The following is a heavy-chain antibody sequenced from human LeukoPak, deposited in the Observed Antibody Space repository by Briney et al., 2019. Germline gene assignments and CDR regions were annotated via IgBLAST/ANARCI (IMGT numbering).Heavy chain of an antibody. CDR1: GFTFSSYS. CDR2: INSDGSST. V-gene: IGHV3-74*01. D-gene: IGHD2-21*01. CDR3: ARDSSVFQFDY. Sequence: GGSLRLSCAASGFTFSSYSMNWVRQAPGKGLVWVSRINSDGSSTSYADSVKGRFTISRGNAKNTLYLQMNSLRAEDTAVYYCARDSSVFQFDYWGQGTLVTVSS. J-gene: IGHJ4*02.